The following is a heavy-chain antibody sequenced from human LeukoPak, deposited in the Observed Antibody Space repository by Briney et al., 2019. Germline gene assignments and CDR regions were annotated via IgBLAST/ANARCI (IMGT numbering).Heavy chain of an antibody. D-gene: IGHD4-17*01. CDR3: AIGSTVFHARR. CDR1: EFNARYTY. V-gene: IGHV3-53*01. CDR2: IYRGGYT. J-gene: IGHJ4*02. Sequence: GGSLRLSCVASEFNARYTYMTWVRQAPGKGLEWISVIYRGGYTDHADSVKGRFTISSDNPKRTLYLQMNSLSAEDTATYYCAIGSTVFHARRWGQGTRVTVSS.